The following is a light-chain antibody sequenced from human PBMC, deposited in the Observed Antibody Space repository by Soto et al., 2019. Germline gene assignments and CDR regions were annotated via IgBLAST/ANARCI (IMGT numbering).Light chain of an antibody. CDR2: FAS. CDR3: QQSYSSLPT. V-gene: IGKV1-39*01. J-gene: IGKJ3*01. CDR1: QNIYSY. Sequence: DLQMTQSPSSLSASVGDRVTITCRASQNIYSYLNWYQQKPGKAPKLLIYFASSLQSGVPSRFSGSGSGTDFTLTITSLQPEDFATYYCQQSYSSLPTFGPGTKVDIK.